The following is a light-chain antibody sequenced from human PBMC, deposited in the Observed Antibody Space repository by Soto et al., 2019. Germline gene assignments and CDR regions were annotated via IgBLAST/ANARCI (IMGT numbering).Light chain of an antibody. Sequence: DIQMTQSPSSLSASVGDRITITCRASQGIRSDVGWYQQKPGKVPKRLIYAASNLQSGVPSRFSGSGSWAEFTLTISSLQPADFATYYCLQHNTYPLTFGGGTKVEIK. J-gene: IGKJ4*01. V-gene: IGKV1-17*01. CDR2: AAS. CDR3: LQHNTYPLT. CDR1: QGIRSD.